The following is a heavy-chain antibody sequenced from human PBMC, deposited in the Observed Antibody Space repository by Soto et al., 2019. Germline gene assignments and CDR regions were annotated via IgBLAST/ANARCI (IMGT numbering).Heavy chain of an antibody. V-gene: IGHV3-30-3*01. J-gene: IGHJ3*02. CDR3: ARDGLEMATQLHAFDI. D-gene: IGHD5-12*01. CDR1: GFTFSSYA. CDR2: ISYDGSNK. Sequence: GGSLRLSCAASGFTFSSYAMHWVRQAPGKGLEWVAVISYDGSNKYYADSVKGRFTISRDNSKNTLYLQMNSLRAEDTAVYYCARDGLEMATQLHAFDIWGQGTMVTVSS.